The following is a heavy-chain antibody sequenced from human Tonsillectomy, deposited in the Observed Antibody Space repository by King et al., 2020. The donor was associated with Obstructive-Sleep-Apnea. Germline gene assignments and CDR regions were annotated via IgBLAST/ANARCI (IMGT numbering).Heavy chain of an antibody. CDR1: GFTFNTHC. Sequence: VHLVYSFGVLAPPLMSLSLSCASSGFTFNTHCMHWFRQAPGKWLEWVAIISHDGSKTHYADSVNGRFTISIDNSKNTLYLQMNSLRAEDPAVYYCAKSLVLRYYDQSGSFDYWGQGTLVTVSS. J-gene: IGHJ4*02. CDR2: ISHDGSKT. D-gene: IGHD3-9*01. CDR3: AKSLVLRYYDQSGSFDY. V-gene: IGHV3-30*18.